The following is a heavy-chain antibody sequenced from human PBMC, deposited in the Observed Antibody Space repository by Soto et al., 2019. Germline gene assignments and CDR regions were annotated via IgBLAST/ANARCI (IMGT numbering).Heavy chain of an antibody. CDR2: ISSSSSYI. Sequence: GGSLRLSCAASGFTFSSYSMNWVRQAPGKGLEWVSSISSSSSYIYYADSVKGRFTISSDNTKNSQYLQRNSLRAEDTAVYYCARDITRSSWYDDAFDIWGQGTMVTVSS. CDR1: GFTFSSYS. J-gene: IGHJ3*02. D-gene: IGHD6-13*01. CDR3: ARDITRSSWYDDAFDI. V-gene: IGHV3-21*01.